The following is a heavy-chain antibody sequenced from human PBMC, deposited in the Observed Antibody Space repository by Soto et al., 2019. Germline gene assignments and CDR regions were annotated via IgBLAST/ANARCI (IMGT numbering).Heavy chain of an antibody. V-gene: IGHV3-72*01. Sequence: EVQLVESGGGLVQPGGSLRLSCAASGFTFSAHYMDWVRQAPGKGLEWVGRSRNKANSYSTEYAASVKGRFTSSRDESKNSLYLQINSLKTEDTAVYYCARFSGSYTRGLDYLGQGTLVTVSS. J-gene: IGHJ4*02. D-gene: IGHD1-26*01. CDR3: ARFSGSYTRGLDY. CDR1: GFTFSAHY. CDR2: SRNKANSYST.